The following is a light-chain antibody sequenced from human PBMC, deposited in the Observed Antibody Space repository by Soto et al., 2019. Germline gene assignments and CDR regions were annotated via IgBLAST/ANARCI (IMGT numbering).Light chain of an antibody. V-gene: IGLV4-69*02. J-gene: IGLJ3*02. Sequence: QSVLTQSPSASASLGASVKLTCTLSSGHNSYAIAWHQQQPEKGPRHVMKINNDGSHIKGDGIPDRFSGASSGAERYLTISSLQSEDEADYYCQTWGTGPWVFGGGTKLTVL. CDR2: INNDGSH. CDR3: QTWGTGPWV. CDR1: SGHNSYA.